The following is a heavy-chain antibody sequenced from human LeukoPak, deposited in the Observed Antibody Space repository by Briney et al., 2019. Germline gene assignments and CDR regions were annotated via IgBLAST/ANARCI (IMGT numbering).Heavy chain of an antibody. CDR3: ARSIAVAPRDAFDI. Sequence: PGGSLRLSCAASGFTVSSNYMSWVRQAPGKGLEWVSVIYSGGSTYYADSVKGRFTISRDNSKNTLYLQMNSLRAEDTAVYYCARSIAVAPRDAFDIWGQGTMVTVSS. CDR1: GFTVSSNY. V-gene: IGHV3-53*01. CDR2: IYSGGST. J-gene: IGHJ3*02. D-gene: IGHD6-19*01.